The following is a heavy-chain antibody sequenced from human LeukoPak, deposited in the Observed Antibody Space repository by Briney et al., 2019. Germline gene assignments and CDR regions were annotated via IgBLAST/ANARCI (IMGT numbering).Heavy chain of an antibody. V-gene: IGHV4-59*01. CDR1: GGSISSYY. CDR3: ARVSDTYEIWTGYSRSYFFEY. J-gene: IGHJ4*02. Sequence: PSETLSLTCTVSGGSISSYYWSWIRQPPGKGLEWIGDIYDSGSTNYNPSLKSRVTISLDTSKKLFSLKLSSVTAADTVVYYCARVSDTYEIWTGYSRSYFFEYWGQGTLVTVSS. CDR2: IYDSGST. D-gene: IGHD3/OR15-3a*01.